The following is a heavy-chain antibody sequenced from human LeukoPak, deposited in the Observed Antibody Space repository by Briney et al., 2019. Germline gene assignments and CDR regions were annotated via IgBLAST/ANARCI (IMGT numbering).Heavy chain of an antibody. CDR2: ISYDGSTK. V-gene: IGHV3-30*04. CDR3: ARVRGIVATIGYFDY. J-gene: IGHJ4*02. Sequence: GRSLRLSCAASGFTFSNYAMHWVRQAPGKGLEWVAVISYDGSTKYYADSVKGRFTISRDNSKNTLYLQMNSLRAEDTAVYYCARVRGIVATIGYFDYWGQGTLATVSS. CDR1: GFTFSNYA. D-gene: IGHD5-12*01.